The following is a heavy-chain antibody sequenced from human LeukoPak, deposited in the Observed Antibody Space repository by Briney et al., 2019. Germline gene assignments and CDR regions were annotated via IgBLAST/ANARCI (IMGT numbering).Heavy chain of an antibody. V-gene: IGHV3-21*01. CDR2: ISSSSSYI. CDR3: ARVGVLRFLEWFMDV. CDR1: GFTLSSYS. Sequence: GGSLRLSCAASGFTLSSYSMNWVRQAPGKGLEWVSSISSSSSYIYHADSVKGRFTISRDNAKNSLYLQMNSLRAEDTAVYYCARVGVLRFLEWFMDVWGQGTTVTVSS. J-gene: IGHJ6*02. D-gene: IGHD3-3*01.